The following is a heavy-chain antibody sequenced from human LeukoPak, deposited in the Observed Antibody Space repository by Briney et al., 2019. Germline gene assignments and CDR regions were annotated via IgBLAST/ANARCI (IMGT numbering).Heavy chain of an antibody. J-gene: IGHJ6*02. CDR1: GGSISSFY. CDR2: IYDSGST. CDR3: ARDRWVTMVRGFMDV. D-gene: IGHD3-10*01. V-gene: IGHV4-59*01. Sequence: SETLSLTCTVSGGSISSFYWSWIRQPPGKGLEWIGYIYDSGSTNYNPSLKSRVTISVDTSKNHFSLKLSSVTAADTAVYYCARDRWVTMVRGFMDVWGQGTTVTVSS.